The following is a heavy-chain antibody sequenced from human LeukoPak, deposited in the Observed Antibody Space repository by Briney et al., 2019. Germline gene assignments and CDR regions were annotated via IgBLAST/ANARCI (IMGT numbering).Heavy chain of an antibody. Sequence: PGGSLRLSCAASGFTFDDYGMSWVRQAPGKGLEWVSGINWNGGSTGYADSVKGRFTISRDNSKNPLYLQMNSLRTEDTALYYCANLPRAYDSSGYINWGQGTLVTVSS. CDR2: INWNGGST. J-gene: IGHJ4*02. D-gene: IGHD3-22*01. V-gene: IGHV3-20*04. CDR3: ANLPRAYDSSGYIN. CDR1: GFTFDDYG.